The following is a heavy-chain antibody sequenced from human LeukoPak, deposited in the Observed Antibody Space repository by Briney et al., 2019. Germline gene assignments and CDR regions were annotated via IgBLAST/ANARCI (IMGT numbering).Heavy chain of an antibody. D-gene: IGHD2-2*01. V-gene: IGHV4-39*01. CDR1: GGSISSSSYY. CDR2: IYYSGSI. CDR3: ASGGYCSSTSCPPPAGWFDP. J-gene: IGHJ5*02. Sequence: SETLSLTCTVSGGSISSSSYYWGWIRQPPGKGLEWIGSIYYSGSIYYNPSLKSRVTISVDTSKNQFSLKLSSVTAADTAVYYCASGGYCSSTSCPPPAGWFDPWGQGTLVTVSS.